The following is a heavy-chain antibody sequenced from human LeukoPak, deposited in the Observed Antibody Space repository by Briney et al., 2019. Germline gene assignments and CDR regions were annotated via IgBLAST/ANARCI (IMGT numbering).Heavy chain of an antibody. CDR1: GFTFSTYN. D-gene: IGHD3-10*01. CDR2: ISTSSSYI. V-gene: IGHV3-21*01. CDR3: ARVSPGTPEAENWFDP. Sequence: SGGSLRLSCTASGFTFSTYNMSWVRQAPGKGLEWVSSISTSSSYIYYADSVKGRFTISRDNAKNSLYLQMNSLRAEDTAVYYCARVSPGTPEAENWFDPWGQGTLVTVSS. J-gene: IGHJ5*02.